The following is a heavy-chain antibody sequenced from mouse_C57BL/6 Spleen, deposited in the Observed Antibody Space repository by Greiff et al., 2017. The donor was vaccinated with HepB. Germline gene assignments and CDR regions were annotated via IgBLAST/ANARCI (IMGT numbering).Heavy chain of an antibody. J-gene: IGHJ3*01. CDR3: TTRPAWFAY. CDR2: IDPENGDT. CDR1: GFNIKDDY. V-gene: IGHV14-4*01. Sequence: EVKLQQSGAELVRPGASVKLSCTASGFNIKDDYMPWVQQRPEQGLEWIGWIDPENGDTEYASKFQGQSTITADTSSNTAYLQLSSLTSEDTAVYYCTTRPAWFAYWGQGTLVTVSA.